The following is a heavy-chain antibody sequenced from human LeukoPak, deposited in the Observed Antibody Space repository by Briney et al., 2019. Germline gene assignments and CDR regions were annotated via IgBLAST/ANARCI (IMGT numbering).Heavy chain of an antibody. CDR1: AGAISNSSSY. J-gene: IGHJ4*02. V-gene: IGHV4-39*01. CDR3: ATAYSGSYYYFDY. Sequence: SETLSLTCTVSAGAISNSSSYWGWIRQPPGKGLEWIGTVYYTGTTYYNPSLKSRLTISVDSSKNQFSLKLTPMTAADTAVFYCATAYSGSYYYFDYWGQGTLVTVSS. CDR2: VYYTGTT. D-gene: IGHD1-26*01.